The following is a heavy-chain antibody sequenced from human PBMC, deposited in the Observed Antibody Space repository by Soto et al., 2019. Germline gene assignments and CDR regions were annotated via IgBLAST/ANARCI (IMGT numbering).Heavy chain of an antibody. CDR1: DNSFISYS. D-gene: IGHD6-19*01. CDR3: AIERRPGVAVAGTFYS. J-gene: IGHJ4*02. Sequence: QVHLMQSGAEVKKPGASVKVSCKASDNSFISYSVTWVRQAPGQGLEWMGWISSNNVDTHYAQKLQGRVTMTTDTSTNTAYMELTSLTSDDTAMYYCAIERRPGVAVAGTFYSWGQGTLVTVSS. V-gene: IGHV1-18*01. CDR2: ISSNNVDT.